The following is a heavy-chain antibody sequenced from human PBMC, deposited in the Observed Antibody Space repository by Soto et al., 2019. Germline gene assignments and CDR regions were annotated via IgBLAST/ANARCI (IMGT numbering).Heavy chain of an antibody. CDR1: GGSISSYY. CDR3: ARALTDYRETYYYYYYMDV. V-gene: IGHV4-59*08. CDR2: IYYSGST. D-gene: IGHD4-4*01. Sequence: ETLSLTCTVSGGSISSYYWSWIRQPPGKGLEWIGYIYYSGSTNYNPSLKSRVTISVDTSKNQFSLKLSSVTAADTAVYYCARALTDYRETYYYYYYMDVWGKGTTVTVSS. J-gene: IGHJ6*03.